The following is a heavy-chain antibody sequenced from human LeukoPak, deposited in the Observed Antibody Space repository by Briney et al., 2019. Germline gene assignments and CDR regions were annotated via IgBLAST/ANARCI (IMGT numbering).Heavy chain of an antibody. V-gene: IGHV3-23*01. CDR1: GFTFSSYG. Sequence: QPGGSLRLSCAASGFTFSSYGMSWVRQAPGKGLEWVSAISGSGGSTYYADSVKGRFTISRDNSKNTLYLQMNSLRAEDTAVYYCARLMITFGGVIARPFDYWGQGTLVTVSS. CDR2: ISGSGGST. CDR3: ARLMITFGGVIARPFDY. J-gene: IGHJ4*02. D-gene: IGHD3-16*02.